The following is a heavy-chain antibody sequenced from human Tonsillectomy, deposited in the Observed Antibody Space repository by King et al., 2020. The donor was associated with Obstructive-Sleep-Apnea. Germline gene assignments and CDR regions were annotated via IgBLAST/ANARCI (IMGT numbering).Heavy chain of an antibody. CDR2: IKKDGSEE. D-gene: IGHD3-9*01. J-gene: IGHJ3*01. V-gene: IGHV3-7*03. CDR3: ARDRGYDSLTDHHSDDLDL. CDR1: GFTFSSYW. Sequence: VQLVESGGGLVQPGGSLRLSCAASGFTFSSYWMRWVRQTPGKGLEWVAKIKKDGSEEYYVDSVRGRFTISRDNAKNSLYLQMNSLRTEDTAVYYCARDRGYDSLTDHHSDDLDLWGQGTMVTVSS.